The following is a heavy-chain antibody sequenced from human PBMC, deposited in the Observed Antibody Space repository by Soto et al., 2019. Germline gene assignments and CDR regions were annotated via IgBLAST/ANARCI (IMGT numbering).Heavy chain of an antibody. CDR1: GFTFSGST. J-gene: IGHJ4*02. V-gene: IGHV3-73*02. CDR3: TRQHLDVPVSSAIDY. D-gene: IGHD2-2*01. Sequence: EVQLVESGGGLVQPGGSLKLSCAASGFTFSGSTIHWVRQTSGKGLEWVGRIPSKTNTYATAYAASVKGRFTISRDDSKNTAYLKMDRLKTEDTDDYYCTRQHLDVPVSSAIDYWGQGTLVTVSS. CDR2: IPSKTNTYAT.